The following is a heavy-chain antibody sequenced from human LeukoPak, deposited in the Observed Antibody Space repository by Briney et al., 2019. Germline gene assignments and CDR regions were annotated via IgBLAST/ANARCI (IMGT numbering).Heavy chain of an antibody. V-gene: IGHV3-11*01. J-gene: IGHJ4*02. D-gene: IGHD2-15*01. CDR3: ARGGSSGVPDY. CDR1: GFTFSDSF. CDR2: ISHSGSNL. Sequence: GGSLRLSCAASGFTFSDSFMNWIRQAPGKGLEWLSYISHSGSNLDYAESVRGRFTISRDNANHSLYLQINSLRAEDTAVYYCARGGSSGVPDYWGQGTLVTVSS.